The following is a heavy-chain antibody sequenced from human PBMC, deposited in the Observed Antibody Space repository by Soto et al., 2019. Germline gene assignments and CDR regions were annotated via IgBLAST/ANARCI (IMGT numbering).Heavy chain of an antibody. V-gene: IGHV3-73*02. J-gene: IGHJ4*02. Sequence: EVQLVESGGGLVQPGGSLKLSCAAAGFTFSGSAVHWVRQASGRGLEWVGRIRSKTNNYATDYAASVNGRFTFSRDDSQNTVYLQMDSLRTEDTAMYFRTTRPSSKTWSQSIPPPDYWGQGTLVTVSS. CDR1: GFTFSGSA. CDR2: IRSKTNNYAT. D-gene: IGHD6-13*01. CDR3: TTRPSSKTWSQSIPPPDY.